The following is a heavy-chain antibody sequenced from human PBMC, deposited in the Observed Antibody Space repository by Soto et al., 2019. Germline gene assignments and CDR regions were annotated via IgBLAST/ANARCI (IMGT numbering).Heavy chain of an antibody. CDR1: GYTFTSYY. J-gene: IGHJ4*02. Sequence: ASVKVSCKASGYTFTSYYMHWARQAPGQGLEWMGIINPSGGSTSYAQKFQGRVTMTRDTSTSTVYMELSSLRSEDTAVYYCARDLESAAAYYGSGSYLTYFDYWGQGTLVTVSS. V-gene: IGHV1-46*01. D-gene: IGHD3-10*01. CDR3: ARDLESAAAYYGSGSYLTYFDY. CDR2: INPSGGST.